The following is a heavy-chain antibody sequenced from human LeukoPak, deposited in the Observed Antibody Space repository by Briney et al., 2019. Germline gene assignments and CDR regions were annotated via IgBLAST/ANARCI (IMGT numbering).Heavy chain of an antibody. J-gene: IGHJ6*02. CDR2: INPSGGST. Sequence: ASVKVSCKASGYTFTSYYMHWVGQAPGQGLEWMGIINPSGGSTSYAQKFQGRVTMTRDTSTSTVYMELSSLRSEDTAVYYCARDYNPYCSSTSCYAGDYYYYGMDVWGQGTTVTVSS. D-gene: IGHD2-2*01. CDR3: ARDYNPYCSSTSCYAGDYYYYGMDV. V-gene: IGHV1-46*01. CDR1: GYTFTSYY.